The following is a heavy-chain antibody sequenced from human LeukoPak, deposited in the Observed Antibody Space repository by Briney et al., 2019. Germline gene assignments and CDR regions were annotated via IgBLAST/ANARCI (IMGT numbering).Heavy chain of an antibody. CDR1: GFTFSTNY. V-gene: IGHV3-53*01. J-gene: IGHJ4*02. Sequence: PGGSLRLSCAASGFTFSTNYMSWVRQAPGKGLEWVSVIYSGGSPYYADSVKGRFTISRDNAKNSLYLQMNSLRAEDTAVYYCARDRNSGYDSSFDYWGQGTLVTVSS. CDR3: ARDRNSGYDSSFDY. D-gene: IGHD5-12*01. CDR2: IYSGGSP.